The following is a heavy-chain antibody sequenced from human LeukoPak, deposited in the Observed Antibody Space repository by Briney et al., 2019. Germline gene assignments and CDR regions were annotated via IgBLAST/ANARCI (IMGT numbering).Heavy chain of an antibody. CDR1: GFTFDDYA. CDR2: ISWNSGSI. V-gene: IGHV3-9*01. CDR3: AKDSSLMTGSFDY. D-gene: IGHD3-9*01. Sequence: GGSPRLSCAASGFTFDDYAMHWVRQAPGKGLEWVSGISWNSGSIGYADSVKGRFTISRDNAKNSLYLQMNSLRAEDTALYYCAKDSSLMTGSFDYWGQGTLVTVSS. J-gene: IGHJ4*02.